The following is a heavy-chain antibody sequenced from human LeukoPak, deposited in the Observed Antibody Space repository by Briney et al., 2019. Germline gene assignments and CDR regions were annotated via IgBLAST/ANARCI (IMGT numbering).Heavy chain of an antibody. CDR2: IYYSGST. CDR1: GGSISSSSYY. D-gene: IGHD2-15*01. CDR3: ARLSPLGGSTYYFDY. J-gene: IGHJ4*02. Sequence: SETLSLTCTVSGGSISSSSYYWGWIRQPGWIRQPPGKGLEWIGSIYYSGSTYYNPSLKSRVTISVDTSKNQFSLKLSSVTAADTAVYYCARLSPLGGSTYYFDYWGQGTLVTVSS. V-gene: IGHV4-39*01.